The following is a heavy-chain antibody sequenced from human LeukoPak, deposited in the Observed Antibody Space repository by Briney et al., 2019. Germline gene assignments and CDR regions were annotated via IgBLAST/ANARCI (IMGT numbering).Heavy chain of an antibody. J-gene: IGHJ4*02. CDR2: ISGSGGST. CDR3: AKLYSSEYYFDY. V-gene: IGHV3-23*01. D-gene: IGHD6-19*01. CDR1: GFTFSSYA. Sequence: GASLRLSCAASGFTFSSYAMSWVRQAPGKGLEWVSAISGSGGSTYYADSVKGRFTISRDNSKNTLYLQMNSLRAEDTAVYYCAKLYSSEYYFDYRGQGTLVTVSS.